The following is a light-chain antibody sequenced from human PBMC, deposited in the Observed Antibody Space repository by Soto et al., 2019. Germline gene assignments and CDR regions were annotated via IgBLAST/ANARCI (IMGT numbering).Light chain of an antibody. CDR1: QSVSSSY. CDR2: GAS. V-gene: IGKV3-20*01. CDR3: QQYDDSIT. Sequence: EIVLTQSPDTLSLSPGESAILSCRASQSVSSSYLAWYQQKPGRAPRLLIYGASNRATGIPDRFSGSGSGTDFTLTISRLEPEDFAVFYCQQYDDSITFGQGTRLEIE. J-gene: IGKJ5*01.